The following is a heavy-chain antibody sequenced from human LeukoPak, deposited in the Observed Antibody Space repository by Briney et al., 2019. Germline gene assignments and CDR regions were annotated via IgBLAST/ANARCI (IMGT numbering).Heavy chain of an antibody. V-gene: IGHV1-18*01. CDR3: ARGRDGYILDY. J-gene: IGHJ4*02. D-gene: IGHD5-24*01. Sequence: ASVKVSCKASGGTFSSYAISWVRQAPGQGLEWMGWISAYNGNTNYAQKLQGRVTMTTDTSTSTAYMELRSLRSDDTAVYYCARGRDGYILDYWGQGTLVTVSS. CDR1: GGTFSSYA. CDR2: ISAYNGNT.